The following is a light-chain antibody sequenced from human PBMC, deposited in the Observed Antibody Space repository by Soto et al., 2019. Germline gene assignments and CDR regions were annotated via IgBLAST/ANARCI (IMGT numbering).Light chain of an antibody. J-gene: IGLJ3*02. CDR1: TGAVTSGHY. Sequence: QAVVTQEPSLTVSPRGTVTLTSGSSTGAVTSGHYPSWFQQKPGQAPRTLIYHTSNKHSWTPARFSGSLLGGKAALTLSGAQPEDEAVYYCLLVYSGDREVFGGGTKLTVL. CDR2: HTS. V-gene: IGLV7-46*01. CDR3: LLVYSGDREV.